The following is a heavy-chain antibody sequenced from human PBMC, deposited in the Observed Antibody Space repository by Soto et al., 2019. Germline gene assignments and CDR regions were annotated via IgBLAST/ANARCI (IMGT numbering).Heavy chain of an antibody. CDR2: IIPISDTT. CDR3: ARSQGSSTSLEIYYYYYYGMDV. Sequence: QVQLVQSGAEVKKPGSSVKVSCKASGGTFSSYAISWVRQAPGQGLEWMGGIIPISDTTNYAQKFQGRGHNSADESQSPAYMEVNRLRTEDTAVYYCARSQGSSTSLEIYYYYYYGMDVWGQGTTVTVSS. CDR1: GGTFSSYA. V-gene: IGHV1-69*01. D-gene: IGHD2-2*01. J-gene: IGHJ6*02.